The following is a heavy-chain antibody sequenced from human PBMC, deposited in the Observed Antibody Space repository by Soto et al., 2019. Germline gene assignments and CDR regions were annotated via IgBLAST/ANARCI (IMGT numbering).Heavy chain of an antibody. V-gene: IGHV1-69*12. D-gene: IGHD3-16*02. Sequence: QVQLVQSGAEVKKPGSSVKVSCKASGGTFSSYAISWVRQAPGQGLEWMGGIIPIFGTANYAQKFQGRVTITADDSTSTAYMELSSLRSEDTAVYYCARTNYVWGSYRAEYFQHWGQGTLVTVSS. CDR2: IIPIFGTA. CDR3: ARTNYVWGSYRAEYFQH. J-gene: IGHJ1*01. CDR1: GGTFSSYA.